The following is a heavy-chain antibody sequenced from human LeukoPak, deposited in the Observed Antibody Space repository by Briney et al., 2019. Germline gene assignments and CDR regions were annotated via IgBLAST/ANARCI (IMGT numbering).Heavy chain of an antibody. CDR3: ARDHRSSTWPFDY. Sequence: PGGSLRLSCAAAGFTFSSSAMSWVRQAPGKGLDWVASISGNGISTYYADSVKGRFTISRDSSQNTLYLQMNSLSAEDTAVYYCARDHRSSTWPFDYWGQGTLVTVSS. J-gene: IGHJ4*02. D-gene: IGHD6-13*01. CDR2: ISGNGIST. V-gene: IGHV3-23*01. CDR1: GFTFSSSA.